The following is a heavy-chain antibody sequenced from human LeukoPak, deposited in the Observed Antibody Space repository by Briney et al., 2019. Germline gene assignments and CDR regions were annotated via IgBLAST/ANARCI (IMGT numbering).Heavy chain of an antibody. J-gene: IGHJ6*02. V-gene: IGHV3-53*01. CDR1: GFTVSSNY. CDR3: ARDQILWFGESSGYYYGMDV. CDR2: IYSGGST. Sequence: GSLTLSCAASGFTVSSNYMSWVRQAPGKGLERLSVIYSGGSTYYADSVKGRFTISRDNSKNTLYLQMNSLRAEDTAVYYCARDQILWFGESSGYYYGMDVWGQGTTVTVSS. D-gene: IGHD3-10*01.